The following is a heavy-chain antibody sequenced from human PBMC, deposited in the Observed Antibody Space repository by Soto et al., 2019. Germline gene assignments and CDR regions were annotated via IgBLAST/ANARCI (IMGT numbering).Heavy chain of an antibody. CDR1: GGTFSSYA. V-gene: IGHV1-69*06. CDR2: IIPIFGTA. J-gene: IGHJ6*02. Sequence: GASVKVSCKASGGTFSSYAINWVRQAPGQGLEWMGGIIPIFGTANYAQKFQGRVTITVDKSTSTAYLQWNTLKASDTAMYYCARHISNFRYYYYAMDVWGQGTTVTVSS. CDR3: ARHISNFRYYYYAMDV. D-gene: IGHD4-4*01.